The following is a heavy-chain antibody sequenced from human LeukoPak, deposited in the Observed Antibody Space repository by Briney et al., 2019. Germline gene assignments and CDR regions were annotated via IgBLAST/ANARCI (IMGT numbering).Heavy chain of an antibody. J-gene: IGHJ4*02. CDR3: ARRLSRYYYDSSGYSH. CDR1: GYTFTSYG. CDR2: ISAYNGNT. D-gene: IGHD3-22*01. Sequence: GASVKVSCKASGYTFTSYGISWVRQAPGQGLEWMGWISAYNGNTNYAQKLQGRVTMTTDTSTSTAYMELRSLRSDDTAVYYCARRLSRYYYDSSGYSHWGQGTLFTVSS. V-gene: IGHV1-18*01.